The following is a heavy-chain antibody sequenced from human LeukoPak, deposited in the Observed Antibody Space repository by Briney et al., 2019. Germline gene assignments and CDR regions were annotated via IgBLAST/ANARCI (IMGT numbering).Heavy chain of an antibody. V-gene: IGHV4-39*07. CDR3: ARPTRYGGSSVAFLY. D-gene: IGHD4-23*01. CDR2: INHSGST. CDR1: GGSISSSSYY. Sequence: SETLSLTCTVSGGSISSSSYYWGWIRQPPGKGLEWIGEINHSGSTNYNPSLKSRVTISVDTSKNQFSLKLSSVTAADTAVYYCARPTRYGGSSVAFLYWGQGTLVTVSS. J-gene: IGHJ4*02.